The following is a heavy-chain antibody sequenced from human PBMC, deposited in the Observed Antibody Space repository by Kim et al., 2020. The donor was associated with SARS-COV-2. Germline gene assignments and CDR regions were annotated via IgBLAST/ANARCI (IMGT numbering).Heavy chain of an antibody. CDR2: IYYSGST. J-gene: IGHJ4*02. Sequence: SETLSLTCTVSGGSISSYYWSWIRQPPGKGLEWIGYIYYSGSTNYNPSLKSRVTISVDTSKNQFSLKLSSVTAADTAVYYCARHERAISPLWFGEFTHWGQGTLVTVSS. CDR1: GGSISSYY. V-gene: IGHV4-59*08. CDR3: ARHERAISPLWFGEFTH. D-gene: IGHD3-10*01.